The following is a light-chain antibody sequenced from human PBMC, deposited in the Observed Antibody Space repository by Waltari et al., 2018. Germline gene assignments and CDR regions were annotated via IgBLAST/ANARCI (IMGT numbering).Light chain of an antibody. CDR3: QQYINYWT. Sequence: DSQMTQSPSTLSASVGDRVTITCRASQNVDRLLAWDQKKPGKAPKFLIYNASILETGVPSRFVGSGSGTEFTLTLNSLQPDDFANYYCQQYINYWTFGQGSKVESK. CDR2: NAS. J-gene: IGKJ1*01. CDR1: QNVDRL. V-gene: IGKV1-5*03.